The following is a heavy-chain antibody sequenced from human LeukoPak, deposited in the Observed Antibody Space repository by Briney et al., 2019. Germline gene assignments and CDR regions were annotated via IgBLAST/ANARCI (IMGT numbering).Heavy chain of an antibody. J-gene: IGHJ4*02. CDR1: GYTFTGYY. CDR2: INPNSGGT. V-gene: IGHV1-2*02. D-gene: IGHD2-2*01. CDR3: ARGDCSSTSCPIDY. Sequence: ASVKVSCKASGYTFTGYYMHWVRQAPGQGLEWMGWINPNSGGTNYAQKFQGRVTMTRDTSISTAYMELSRLRSDDTAVYYCARGDCSSTSCPIDYWGQGTLVTVSS.